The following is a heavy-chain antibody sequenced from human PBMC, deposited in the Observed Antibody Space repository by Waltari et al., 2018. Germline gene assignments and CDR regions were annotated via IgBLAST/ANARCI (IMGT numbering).Heavy chain of an antibody. CDR1: GYTFSGYS. CDR2: INPYRGGT. CDR3: VRDGRFCSSTTCYSNDPFHD. Sequence: VQLGQSGAEVKMPGASVRVSCKTSGYTFSGYSIQWVRQAPGQGLAWMGRINPYRGGTNSAQMSQGRVTMAADTSITTAYMGLAGLTSDDTAVYYCVRDGRFCSSTTCYSNDPFHDWGQGTLVTVSS. J-gene: IGHJ4*02. V-gene: IGHV1-2*06. D-gene: IGHD2-2*01.